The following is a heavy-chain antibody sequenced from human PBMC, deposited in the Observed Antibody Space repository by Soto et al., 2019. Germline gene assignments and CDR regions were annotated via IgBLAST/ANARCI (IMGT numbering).Heavy chain of an antibody. Sequence: QVQLQESGPGLVKPSGTLSLTCAVSGGSISSSNWWSWVRQPPGKGLEWIGEIYHSGSTNYNPSLKGRXTXSXXKSRNQFSLKLSSVTAADTAVYYCARRWGEGRVDYWGQGTLVTVSS. V-gene: IGHV4-4*02. CDR2: IYHSGST. J-gene: IGHJ4*02. D-gene: IGHD3-10*01. CDR1: GGSISSSNW. CDR3: ARRWGEGRVDY.